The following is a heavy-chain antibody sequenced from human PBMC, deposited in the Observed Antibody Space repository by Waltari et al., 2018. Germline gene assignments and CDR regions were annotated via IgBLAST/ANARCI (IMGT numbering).Heavy chain of an antibody. CDR3: ATDILTSPGY. D-gene: IGHD3-9*01. Sequence: EVQLVESGGGLVQPGGSLRLSCAASGFTSSSYWMHWVRQAPGKGLVWVSRIKSDGSSTDYADSVKGRFTISRDNAKNTLYLQMNSLRAEDTAIYYCATDILTSPGYWGQGTLVTVSS. CDR2: IKSDGSST. CDR1: GFTSSSYW. V-gene: IGHV3-74*01. J-gene: IGHJ4*02.